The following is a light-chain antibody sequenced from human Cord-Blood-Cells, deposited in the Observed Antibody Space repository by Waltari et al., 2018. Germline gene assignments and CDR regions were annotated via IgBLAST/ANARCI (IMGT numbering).Light chain of an antibody. J-gene: IGLJ2*01. CDR3: CSYAGSYTFVV. V-gene: IGLV2-11*01. CDR1: SRDVGGYTY. CDR2: DVS. Sequence: QSALTQPRSVSGSPGQSVTISCTETSRDVGGYTYVSWYQQHPGKPPKLMIYDVSKRPSGVPDRFSGSKSGNTASLTISGLQAEDEADYYCCSYAGSYTFVVFGGGTKLTVL.